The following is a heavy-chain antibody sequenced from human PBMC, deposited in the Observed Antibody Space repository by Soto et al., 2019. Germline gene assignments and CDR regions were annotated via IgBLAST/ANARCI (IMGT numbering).Heavy chain of an antibody. D-gene: IGHD6-13*01. Sequence: GASVKVSCKASGYTFTSYGISWVRQAPGPGLEWMGWISAYNGNTNYAQKFQGRVTMTRNTSISTAYMELSSLRSEDTAVYYCARGEPRYSSSWYPSTPFDYRGQGTLVTVS. V-gene: IGHV1-18*01. CDR1: GYTFTSYG. CDR2: ISAYNGNT. J-gene: IGHJ4*02. CDR3: ARGEPRYSSSWYPSTPFDY.